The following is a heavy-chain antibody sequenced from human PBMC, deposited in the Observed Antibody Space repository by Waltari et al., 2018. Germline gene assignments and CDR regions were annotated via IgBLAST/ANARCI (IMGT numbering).Heavy chain of an antibody. V-gene: IGHV4-39*01. CDR2: IYYSGST. D-gene: IGHD3-10*01. CDR3: ARWTRGAYFIDY. Sequence: QLQLQESGPGLVKPSETLSLTCTVSGGSISSSSYYWGWIRQPPGKGLEWIGIIYYSGSTYYNPSLKSRVTISVDTSKNHFSLKLSSVTAADTAVYYCARWTRGAYFIDYWGQGTLVTVSS. CDR1: GGSISSSSYY. J-gene: IGHJ4*02.